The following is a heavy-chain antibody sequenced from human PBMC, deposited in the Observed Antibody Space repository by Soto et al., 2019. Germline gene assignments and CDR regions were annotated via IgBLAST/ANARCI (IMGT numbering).Heavy chain of an antibody. CDR3: ARSVFP. CDR1: GGSISSGGYY. V-gene: IGHV4-31*03. Sequence: PSETLSLTCTVSGGSISSGGYYWNWIRQHPGKALEWIGYIYYIGSTYYNPSLKSRVTISLDTSKNQFSLKLSSVTAADTAVYYCARSVFPWGQGTLVTVSS. J-gene: IGHJ5*02. CDR2: IYYIGST.